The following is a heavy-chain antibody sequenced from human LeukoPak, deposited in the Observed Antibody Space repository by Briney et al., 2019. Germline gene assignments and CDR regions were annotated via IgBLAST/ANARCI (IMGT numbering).Heavy chain of an antibody. CDR2: IIPIFGTA. J-gene: IGHJ4*02. Sequence: SVKVSCKASGGTFSSYAISWVRQAPGQGLEWMGRIIPIFGTANYAQEFQGRVTITTDESTSTAYMELSSLRSEDTAVYYCAIIYDYVRGSYRYWGQGTLVTVSS. CDR3: AIIYDYVRGSYRY. D-gene: IGHD3-16*02. V-gene: IGHV1-69*05. CDR1: GGTFSSYA.